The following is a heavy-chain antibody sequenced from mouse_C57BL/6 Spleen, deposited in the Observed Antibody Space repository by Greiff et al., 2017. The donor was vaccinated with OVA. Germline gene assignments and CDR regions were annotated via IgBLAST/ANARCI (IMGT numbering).Heavy chain of an antibody. J-gene: IGHJ3*01. CDR1: GFNIKDDY. V-gene: IGHV14-4*01. CDR2: IDPENGDT. D-gene: IGHD6-1*01. CDR3: TTNNGFAY. Sequence: VQLKQSGAELVRPGASVKLSCTASGFNIKDDYMHWVKQRPEQGLEWIGWIDPENGDTEYASKFQGKATITADTSSNTAYLPLSSLTSEDTAVYYCTTNNGFAYWGQGTLVTVSA.